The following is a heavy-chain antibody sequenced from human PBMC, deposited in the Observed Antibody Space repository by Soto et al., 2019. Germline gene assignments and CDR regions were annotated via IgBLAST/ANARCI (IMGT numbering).Heavy chain of an antibody. CDR2: INHSGST. J-gene: IGHJ3*02. Sequence: PSETLSLTCAVHGGSFSGYYWSWIRQPPGKGLEWIGEINHSGSTNYNPSLKSRVTISVDTSKNQFSLKLSSVTAADTAVYYCARGRFIRYFDWRKKDDAFDIWGQGTMVTVSS. V-gene: IGHV4-34*01. CDR1: GGSFSGYY. CDR3: ARGRFIRYFDWRKKDDAFDI. D-gene: IGHD3-9*01.